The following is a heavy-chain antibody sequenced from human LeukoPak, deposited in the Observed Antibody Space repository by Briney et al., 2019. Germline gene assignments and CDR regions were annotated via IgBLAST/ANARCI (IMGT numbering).Heavy chain of an antibody. Sequence: SETLSLTCAVYGGSFSGYYWSWIRQPPGKGLEWIGEINHSGSTNYNPSLKSRVTISVDTSKNQFSLKLSSVTAADTAVYYCARRSSGWSNHYAFDIWGQGTVVTVSS. D-gene: IGHD6-19*01. V-gene: IGHV4-34*01. CDR2: INHSGST. CDR1: GGSFSGYY. CDR3: ARRSSGWSNHYAFDI. J-gene: IGHJ3*02.